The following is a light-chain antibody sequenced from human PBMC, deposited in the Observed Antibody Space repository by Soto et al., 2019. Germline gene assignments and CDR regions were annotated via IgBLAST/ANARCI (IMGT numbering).Light chain of an antibody. CDR1: QDIAIY. V-gene: IGKV1-9*01. CDR2: AAS. CDR3: QQYNSYSAT. J-gene: IGKJ1*01. Sequence: IQLTQSPSSLSASVGDRVTITCRASQDIAIYLAWYQQKPGEAPKLLIYAASTLYGGVPSRFNGSGSGTHFTLTITSLQPDDSATYYCQQYNSYSATFGQGTKVDIK.